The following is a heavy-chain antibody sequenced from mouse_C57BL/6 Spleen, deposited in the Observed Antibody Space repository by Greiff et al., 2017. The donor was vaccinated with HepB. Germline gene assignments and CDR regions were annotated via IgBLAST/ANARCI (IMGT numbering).Heavy chain of an antibody. V-gene: IGHV1-82*01. J-gene: IGHJ4*01. Sequence: VKLVESGPELVKPGASVKISCKASGYAFSSSWMNWVKQRPGKGLEWIGRIYPGDGDTNYNGKFKGKATLTADKSSSTAYMQLSSLTSEDSAVYFCARGGASGYYAMDYWGQGTSVTVSS. CDR1: GYAFSSSW. D-gene: IGHD3-2*02. CDR2: IYPGDGDT. CDR3: ARGGASGYYAMDY.